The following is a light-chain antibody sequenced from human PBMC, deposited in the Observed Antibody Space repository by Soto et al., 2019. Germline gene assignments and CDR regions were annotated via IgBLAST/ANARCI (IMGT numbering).Light chain of an antibody. J-gene: IGKJ4*01. CDR2: AAS. CDR1: QGIDNH. V-gene: IGKV1-27*01. CDR3: QKCKVAPFT. Sequence: DIPMTQSPSSLSASLGDRVTITCRASQGIDNHLAWYQQKPGKAPKLLIYAASTLHSGVPSRFTGSGSGTDFTLIISSLQPEDAATYYCQKCKVAPFTFGGGTKVEI.